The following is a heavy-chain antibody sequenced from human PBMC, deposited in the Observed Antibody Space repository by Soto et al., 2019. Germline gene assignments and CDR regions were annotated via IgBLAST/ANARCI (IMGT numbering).Heavy chain of an antibody. CDR3: ARLRVGVNWYFDL. J-gene: IGHJ2*01. V-gene: IGHV3-11*06. D-gene: IGHD2-21*01. CDR1: GLTFSDYY. Sequence: QMQLVESGGDLVKPGGSLRLSCEASGLTFSDYYMSWIRQVPGQGLEWLSFISSSGSYIKYSDSMRGRLTVSRDNGKNSLYLQMHSLRVEDTAVYYCARLRVGVNWYFDLWGRGTMVPVSA. CDR2: ISSSGSYI.